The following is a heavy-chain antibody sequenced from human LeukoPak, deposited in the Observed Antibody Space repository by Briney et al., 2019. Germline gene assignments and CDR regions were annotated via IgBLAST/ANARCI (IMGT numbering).Heavy chain of an antibody. D-gene: IGHD6-19*01. CDR1: GYTFTGSY. J-gene: IGHJ4*02. V-gene: IGHV1-2*02. Sequence: PGASVKVSCKASGYTFTGSYMHWVRQAPGQGLEWMGWINPNSGGTNYAQKFQGRVTMTRDTSISTAYMELSRLSSDDTAVYYCARGNLAITVPGPFAYWGQGTLVTVSS. CDR3: ARGNLAITVPGPFAY. CDR2: INPNSGGT.